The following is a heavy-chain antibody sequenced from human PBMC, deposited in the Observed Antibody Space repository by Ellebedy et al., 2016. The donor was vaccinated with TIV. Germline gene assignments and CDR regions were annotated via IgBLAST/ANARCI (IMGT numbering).Heavy chain of an antibody. CDR1: GFTFSSYS. Sequence: GESLKISCAASGFTFSSYSMNWVRQAPGKGLEWVSSISSSSSYIYYADSVKGRLTISRDNAKNSLYLQMNSLRAEDTAVYYCARDMESILWWCHSRMYYYYYGMDVWGQGTTVTVSS. CDR3: ARDMESILWWCHSRMYYYYYGMDV. V-gene: IGHV3-21*01. J-gene: IGHJ6*02. CDR2: ISSSSSYI. D-gene: IGHD2-21*01.